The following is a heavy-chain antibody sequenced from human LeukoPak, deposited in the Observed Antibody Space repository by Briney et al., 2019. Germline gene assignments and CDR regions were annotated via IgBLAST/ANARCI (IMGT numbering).Heavy chain of an antibody. CDR2: ISSSSSYI. J-gene: IGHJ6*03. D-gene: IGHD2-15*01. CDR3: ARDCSGGSCYSFFDYYYMDV. CDR1: GFTFSSYS. V-gene: IGHV3-21*01. Sequence: PGGSLRLSCAASGFTFSSYSMNWVRQAPGKGLEWVSSISSSSSYIYYADSVKGRFTISRDNAKNSLYLQMNSLRAEDTAVYYCARDCSGGSCYSFFDYYYMDVWGKGTTVTVSS.